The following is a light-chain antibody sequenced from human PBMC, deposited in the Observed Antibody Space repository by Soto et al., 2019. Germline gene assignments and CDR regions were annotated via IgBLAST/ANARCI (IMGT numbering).Light chain of an antibody. CDR1: QSISSY. J-gene: IGKJ4*01. V-gene: IGKV1-17*01. Sequence: DIQMTQSPSSLSASVGDRVTITCRASQSISSYLNWYQQKPGKAPKLLIYAASNLASGVPSRFSGSGSGTEFTLTISSLQPEDFATYFCLQHNTYPLTFGGGTRVEV. CDR2: AAS. CDR3: LQHNTYPLT.